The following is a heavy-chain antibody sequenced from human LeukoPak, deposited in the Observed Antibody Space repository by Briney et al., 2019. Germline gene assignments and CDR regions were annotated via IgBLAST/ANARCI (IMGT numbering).Heavy chain of an antibody. J-gene: IGHJ4*02. CDR3: ARAEVVVVTAIRSYYFDY. Sequence: SVKVSCKASGGTFISYAISWVRQAPGQGLEWMGGIIPIFGTANYAQKFQGRVTITADESTSTAYMELSSLRSEDTAVYYCARAEVVVVTAIRSYYFDYWGQGTLSPSPQ. CDR2: IIPIFGTA. CDR1: GGTFISYA. V-gene: IGHV1-69*01. D-gene: IGHD2-21*02.